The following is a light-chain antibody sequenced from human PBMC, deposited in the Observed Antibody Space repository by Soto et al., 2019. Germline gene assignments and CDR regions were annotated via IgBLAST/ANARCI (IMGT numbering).Light chain of an antibody. CDR1: ASDVGAYDY. CDR2: EVT. V-gene: IGLV2-14*01. Sequence: QSALTQPASVSGSPGQSITISCTGTASDVGAYDYVSWYQQHPGTAPKLMIYEVTNRPSGVSDRFSGSKSGNTASLSISGLQADDEADYYSGSYSSDNTYVFGTGTKLTVL. J-gene: IGLJ1*01. CDR3: GSYSSDNTYV.